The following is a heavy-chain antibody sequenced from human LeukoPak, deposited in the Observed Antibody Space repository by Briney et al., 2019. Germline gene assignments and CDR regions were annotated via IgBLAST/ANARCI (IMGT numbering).Heavy chain of an antibody. CDR3: ARARIAAPLLDY. CDR2: ISDQGKSR. Sequence: GGSLRLSCVASGFTFSNYEMNWGRETPGKGREWVSYISDQGKSRNYVDSVKGRFTISRDNAKNSLYLQMNSLRVEDTAIYFCARARIAAPLLDYWGQGTLVTVSS. D-gene: IGHD6-13*01. CDR1: GFTFSNYE. J-gene: IGHJ4*02. V-gene: IGHV3-48*03.